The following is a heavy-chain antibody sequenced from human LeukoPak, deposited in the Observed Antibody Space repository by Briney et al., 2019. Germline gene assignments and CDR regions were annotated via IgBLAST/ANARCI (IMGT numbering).Heavy chain of an antibody. J-gene: IGHJ4*02. D-gene: IGHD5-18*01. CDR2: IWYDGTNK. CDR3: AKAFNSGYSYGTDY. CDR1: GFTSSSYG. Sequence: GGSLRLSCAASGFTSSSYGMHWVRQAPGKGLEWVALIWYDGTNKYYADSVKGRFTISRDNSKNTLYLQMNSLRAEDTAVYYCAKAFNSGYSYGTDYWGQGALVTVSS. V-gene: IGHV3-33*06.